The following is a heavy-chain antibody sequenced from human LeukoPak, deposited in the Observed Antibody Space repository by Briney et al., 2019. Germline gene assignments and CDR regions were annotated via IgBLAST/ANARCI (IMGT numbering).Heavy chain of an antibody. J-gene: IGHJ5*02. D-gene: IGHD6-13*01. CDR1: GYTFIDYY. Sequence: ASVKVSCKASGYTFIDYYIHWVRQAPGQGLEWMGWLDPNSGGPHYTQKLQGRVTMTRDTSISTAYMELSGLTSDDTAVYYCARRLSTWSEGWFDPWGQGTLVTVSS. V-gene: IGHV1-2*02. CDR3: ARRLSTWSEGWFDP. CDR2: LDPNSGGP.